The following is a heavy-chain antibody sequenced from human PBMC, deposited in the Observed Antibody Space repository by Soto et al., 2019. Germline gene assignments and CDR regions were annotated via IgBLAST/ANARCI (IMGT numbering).Heavy chain of an antibody. Sequence: LRLSCAASGFTLSNHDMYWVRQATGKSLEWVSAIGIGGDTYYPASVKGRFTISRQNAKNSLYLQMNNLRAGDTAVYYCARGPGSPRYYNGMDVWGQGTTVTVSS. V-gene: IGHV3-13*01. CDR3: ARGPGSPRYYNGMDV. CDR2: IGIGGDT. J-gene: IGHJ6*02. CDR1: GFTLSNHD. D-gene: IGHD3-10*01.